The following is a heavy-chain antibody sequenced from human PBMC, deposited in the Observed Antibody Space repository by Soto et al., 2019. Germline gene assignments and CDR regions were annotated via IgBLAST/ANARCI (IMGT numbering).Heavy chain of an antibody. D-gene: IGHD4-4*01. CDR1: GGSISSGGYS. Sequence: SETLSLTCAVSGGSISSGGYSWSWIRQPPGKGLEWIGYIYHSGSTYYNPSLKSRVTISVDRSKNQFSLKLSSVTAADTAVYYCARAPTTSPSTDWFDPWGQGTLVTVSS. J-gene: IGHJ5*02. CDR3: ARAPTTSPSTDWFDP. CDR2: IYHSGST. V-gene: IGHV4-30-2*01.